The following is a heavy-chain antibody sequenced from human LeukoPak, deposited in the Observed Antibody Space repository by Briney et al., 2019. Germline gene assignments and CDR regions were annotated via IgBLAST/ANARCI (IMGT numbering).Heavy chain of an antibody. D-gene: IGHD6-13*01. V-gene: IGHV3-23*01. CDR1: GFTFSTYG. CDR2: ISGSGDNT. CDR3: AKVAKVRQQLIHFDY. J-gene: IGHJ4*02. Sequence: GGSLRLSCAASGFTFSTYGMSWVRQAPGKGLEWVSAISGSGDNTYYADSVKGRFTISRDNSKNTLYLQMNSLRAEDTAVYYCAKVAKVRQQLIHFDYWGQGTLVTVSS.